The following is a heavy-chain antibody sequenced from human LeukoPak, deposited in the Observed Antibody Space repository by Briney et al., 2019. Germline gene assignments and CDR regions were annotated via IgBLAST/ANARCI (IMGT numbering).Heavy chain of an antibody. D-gene: IGHD2-2*01. Sequence: PGGSLRLSCAAYGFTMSSFWMTWVRQAPGKGLEWLANIQQDGSLISYAASVNRRSTISRDNAQNSLYLQMNTLSAEDTAIYYCAKFNTNPGHALDIWGQGTMVTVSS. CDR1: GFTMSSFW. CDR3: AKFNTNPGHALDI. V-gene: IGHV3-7*01. J-gene: IGHJ3*02. CDR2: IQQDGSLI.